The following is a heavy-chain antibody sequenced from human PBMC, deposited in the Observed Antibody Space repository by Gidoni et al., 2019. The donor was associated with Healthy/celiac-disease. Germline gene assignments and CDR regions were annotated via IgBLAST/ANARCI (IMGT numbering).Heavy chain of an antibody. Sequence: QVQLVQSGAEVKKPGASVKVSCKASGYTFTSYYMHWVRQAPGQGLEWMGIINPSGGSTSYAQKFQGRVTMTRDTSTSTVYMGLSSLRSENTAVYYCARDLTGYYDSSGYYLGYWFDPWGQGTLVTVSS. V-gene: IGHV1-46*01. D-gene: IGHD3-22*01. CDR3: ARDLTGYYDSSGYYLGYWFDP. CDR2: INPSGGST. CDR1: GYTFTSYY. J-gene: IGHJ5*02.